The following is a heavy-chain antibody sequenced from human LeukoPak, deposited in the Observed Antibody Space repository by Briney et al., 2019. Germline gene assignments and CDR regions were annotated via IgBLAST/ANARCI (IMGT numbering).Heavy chain of an antibody. D-gene: IGHD5-18*01. Sequence: GVSLRLSCAASGFTYGSYSMHWPRQAPGKGLEWVSAICCSGGSTYYADSVKGRFTISRDNSKNTLYLQMNSLRAEDTAVYYCAKEGGYSYGSPVFDYWGQGTLVTVSS. CDR3: AKEGGYSYGSPVFDY. CDR1: GFTYGSYS. CDR2: ICCSGGST. J-gene: IGHJ4*02. V-gene: IGHV3-23*01.